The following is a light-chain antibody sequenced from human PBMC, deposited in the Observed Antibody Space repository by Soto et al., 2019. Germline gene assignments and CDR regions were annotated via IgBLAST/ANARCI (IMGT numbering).Light chain of an antibody. CDR1: RDNIGSNT. Sequence: QSVLTQPASVSGSLGQSITISCTGSRDNIGSNTVNWYQQLPGTAPKLLIHANNQRPSGVPDRFSGSKSGTSASLAISWLQSEEADYYCAAWDDSLNGYVFGTGTKVTV. CDR3: AAWDDSLNGYV. V-gene: IGLV1-44*01. CDR2: ANN. J-gene: IGLJ1*01.